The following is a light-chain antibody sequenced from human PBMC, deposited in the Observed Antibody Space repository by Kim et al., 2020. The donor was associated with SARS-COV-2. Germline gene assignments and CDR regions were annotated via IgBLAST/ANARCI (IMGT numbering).Light chain of an antibody. J-gene: IGLJ2*01. CDR1: TGAVTSGHY. CDR2: HTS. CDR3: FLSYSGPRV. V-gene: IGLV7-46*01. Sequence: PGGTVTLTCGSSTGAVTSGHYPYWFQQKPGQAPRTLIYHTSNKHSWTPARFSGSLLGGKAALTLSGAQPEDEADYYCFLSYSGPRVFGGGTQLTVL.